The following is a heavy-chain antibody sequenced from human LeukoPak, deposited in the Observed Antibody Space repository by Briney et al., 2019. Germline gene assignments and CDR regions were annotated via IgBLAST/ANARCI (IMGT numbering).Heavy chain of an antibody. CDR1: GFTFSSYS. CDR2: ISGSSGYI. J-gene: IGHJ5*02. D-gene: IGHD3-10*01. CDR3: ARGLTIKHWFDP. Sequence: PGGSLRLSCAASGFTFSSYSMNWVRQAPGKGLEWVSSISGSSGYIYQADSVKGRFTISRDNAKNSLYLQMNSLRAEDTAVYCCARGLTIKHWFDPWGQGTLVTVSS. V-gene: IGHV3-21*01.